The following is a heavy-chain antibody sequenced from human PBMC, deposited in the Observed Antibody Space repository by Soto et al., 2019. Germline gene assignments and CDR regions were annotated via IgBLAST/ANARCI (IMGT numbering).Heavy chain of an antibody. CDR2: ITSRRYGATP. CDR3: SRLGRATRPEQAFDI. Sequence: EVQLVESGGGLVKPGRSLRLSSTASGITFGDNAMTWFRQAPGKGLEWVGFITSRRYGATPQYAASVKGRFTISRDDSNSIAYLQMNSLRTEDTAGYYCSRLGRATRPEQAFDIWGRGTMATVSS. D-gene: IGHD5-12*01. CDR1: GITFGDNA. J-gene: IGHJ3*02. V-gene: IGHV3-49*05.